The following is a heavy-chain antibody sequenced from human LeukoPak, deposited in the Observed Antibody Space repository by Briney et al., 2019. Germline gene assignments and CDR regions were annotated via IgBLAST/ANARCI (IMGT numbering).Heavy chain of an antibody. CDR3: VRENARTVPTAVSPLDE. V-gene: IGHV4-61*02. CDR2: IYTSGRT. D-gene: IGHD2-2*01. CDR1: GGSIGSGSYY. Sequence: SETLSLTCTVSGGSIGSGSYYWSWIRHPAGKGLEWIGRIYTSGRTDYSPSLKRRVTISAQTSKNHLSLKLSSVTAADTALYYCVRENARTVPTAVSPLDECGEGTLVSV. J-gene: IGHJ4*02.